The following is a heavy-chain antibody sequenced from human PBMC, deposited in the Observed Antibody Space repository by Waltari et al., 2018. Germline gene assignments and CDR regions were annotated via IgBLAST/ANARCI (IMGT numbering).Heavy chain of an antibody. CDR3: ARDYYDSSGYYLDY. V-gene: IGHV4-38-2*02. D-gene: IGHD3-22*01. J-gene: IGHJ4*02. CDR2: IYHSGRT. Sequence: QVQLQESGPGLVKPSETLSLTCTVSGYSISSGYYWGWIRQPPGKGLEWIGSIYHSGRTYYTPSLKSRVTISVDTSKNQFSLKLSSVTAADTAVYYCARDYYDSSGYYLDYWGQGTLVTVSS. CDR1: GYSISSGYY.